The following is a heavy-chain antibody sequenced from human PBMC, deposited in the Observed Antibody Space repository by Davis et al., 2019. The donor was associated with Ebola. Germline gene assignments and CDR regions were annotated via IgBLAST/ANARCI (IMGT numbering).Heavy chain of an antibody. J-gene: IGHJ5*02. D-gene: IGHD3-10*01. CDR3: ARGSRFREFRRFDP. CDR2: IYHSGST. CDR1: GGSISSGGYS. Sequence: SETLSLTCAVSGGSISSGGYSWSWIRQPPGKGLEWIGYIYHSGSTYYNPSLKSRVTISVDRSKNQFSLKLSSVTAADTAVYYCARGSRFREFRRFDPWGQGTLVTVSS. V-gene: IGHV4-30-2*01.